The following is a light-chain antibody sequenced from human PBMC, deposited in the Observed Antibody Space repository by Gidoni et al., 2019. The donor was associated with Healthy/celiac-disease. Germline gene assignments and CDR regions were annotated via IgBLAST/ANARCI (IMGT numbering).Light chain of an antibody. V-gene: IGKV1-5*03. CDR1: QSISSW. CDR3: QQYNSYSPRYT. J-gene: IGKJ2*01. Sequence: DIQMTQSPSTLSASVGDRVTITCRASQSISSWLAWYPQKPGKAPKLLIYKASSLESGVPSRFSGSGSGTEFTLTISSLQPDDFATYYCQQYNSYSPRYTFXQXTKLEIK. CDR2: KAS.